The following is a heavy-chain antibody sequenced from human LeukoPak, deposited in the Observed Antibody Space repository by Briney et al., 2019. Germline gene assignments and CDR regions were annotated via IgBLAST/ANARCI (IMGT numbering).Heavy chain of an antibody. CDR3: AKDRTERLRYFDWSKRGYFDY. V-gene: IGHV1-69*13. CDR1: GGTFSSYA. D-gene: IGHD3-9*01. Sequence: GASVKVSCKASGGTFSSYATSWVRQAPGQGLEWMGGIIPIFGTANYAQKFQGRVTITADESTSTAYMELSSPRSEDTAVYYCAKDRTERLRYFDWSKRGYFDYWGQGTLVTVSS. CDR2: IIPIFGTA. J-gene: IGHJ4*02.